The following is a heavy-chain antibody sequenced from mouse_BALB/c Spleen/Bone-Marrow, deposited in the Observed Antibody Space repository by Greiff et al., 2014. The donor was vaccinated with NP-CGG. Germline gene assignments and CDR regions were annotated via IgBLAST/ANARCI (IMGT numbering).Heavy chain of an antibody. V-gene: IGHV1-77*01. CDR1: GYTFTDYG. CDR3: ARLDGNYRYAMDY. CDR2: IYPGSGST. J-gene: IGHJ4*01. Sequence: VQLQQSGPELVKPGASVKMSCKASGYTFTDYGITWVKQRTGQGLEWIGEIYPGSGSTYYNEKFKGKATLNADKSSNTDYMQLGSLTSEDSAVYFCARLDGNYRYAMDYWGQGTSVTVSS. D-gene: IGHD2-1*01.